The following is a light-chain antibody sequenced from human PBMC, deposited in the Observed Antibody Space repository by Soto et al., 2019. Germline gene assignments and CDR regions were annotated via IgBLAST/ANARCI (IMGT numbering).Light chain of an antibody. V-gene: IGKV1-39*01. CDR3: QQSYGPPIT. Sequence: DIQMTQSPSSLSAFVGDRVTITCRASQTISNYLNWYQQRPGKAPKLLIYLASSLQSGVPSRFGGSGSGTDFTLTISSSQPEDSATYYCQQSYGPPITFGQGTRLEIK. CDR1: QTISNY. CDR2: LAS. J-gene: IGKJ5*01.